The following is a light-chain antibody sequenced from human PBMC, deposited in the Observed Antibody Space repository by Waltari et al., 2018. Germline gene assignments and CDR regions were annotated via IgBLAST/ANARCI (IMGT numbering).Light chain of an antibody. CDR1: QSVSNNY. CDR3: QHYADSPWT. V-gene: IGKV3-20*01. Sequence: EIVLTQSPGTLSLSPGERATLSCRASQSVSNNYLTWYQPKPGQAPRLLIYNTSRRATGIPDRFSGSGSGTDFTLTISRLEPEDFAMYYCQHYADSPWTFGQGTRMEIK. J-gene: IGKJ1*01. CDR2: NTS.